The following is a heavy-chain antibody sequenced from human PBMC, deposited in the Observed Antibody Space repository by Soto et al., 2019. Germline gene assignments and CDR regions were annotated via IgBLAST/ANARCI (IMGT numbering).Heavy chain of an antibody. V-gene: IGHV4-34*01. Sequence: SETLSLTCAVYGGSFSCYYWSWIRQPPGKGLEWIGEINHSGSTNYNPSLKSRVTISVDTSKNQFSLKLSSVTAADTAVYYCARGFNPGYSSSWYYWGQGTLVTVSS. J-gene: IGHJ4*02. CDR2: INHSGST. CDR1: GGSFSCYY. D-gene: IGHD6-13*01. CDR3: ARGFNPGYSSSWYY.